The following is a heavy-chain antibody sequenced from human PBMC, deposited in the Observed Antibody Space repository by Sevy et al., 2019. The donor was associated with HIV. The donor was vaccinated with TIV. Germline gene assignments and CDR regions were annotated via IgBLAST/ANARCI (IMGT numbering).Heavy chain of an antibody. CDR3: AREGCTKPHDY. J-gene: IGHJ4*02. Sequence: GGSLRLSCAASGFTVSKYSMSWVRQPPGKGLEWVSTLSFGCGEINYADSVKGRFTISRDNSKSSVYLQMNNLGPEDTAVYYCAREGCTKPHDYWGQGTLVTVSS. CDR2: LSFGCGEI. CDR1: GFTVSKYS. D-gene: IGHD2-8*01. V-gene: IGHV3-23*01.